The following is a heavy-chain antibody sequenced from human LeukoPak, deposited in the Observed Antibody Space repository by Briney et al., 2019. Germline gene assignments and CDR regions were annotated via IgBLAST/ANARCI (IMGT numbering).Heavy chain of an antibody. J-gene: IGHJ4*02. D-gene: IGHD2-2*01. V-gene: IGHV4-34*01. CDR2: INHSGST. Sequence: SETLSLTCAVYGGSFSGYYWSWIRQPPGKGLEWIGEINHSGSTNYNPSLKSRVTISVDTSKNQFSLKLSSVTAADTAVYYCARGPTYQPIDFWGQGTLVTVSS. CDR1: GGSFSGYY. CDR3: ARGPTYQPIDF.